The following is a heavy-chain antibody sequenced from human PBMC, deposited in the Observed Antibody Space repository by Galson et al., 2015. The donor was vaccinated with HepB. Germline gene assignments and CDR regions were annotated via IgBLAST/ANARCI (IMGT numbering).Heavy chain of an antibody. CDR2: ISYAGSNK. J-gene: IGHJ4*02. CDR3: AKDLFSGGGATCPFDY. Sequence: YLRLSCAASGFTFSSYGMHRVRQAPGKGLEWVAVISYAGSNKYYADSVKGRFTITRDNSKNTLYLQMNSLRAEDTAVYYCAKDLFSGGGATCPFDYWGQGTLVTVSS. V-gene: IGHV3-30*18. D-gene: IGHD1-26*01. CDR1: GFTFSSYG.